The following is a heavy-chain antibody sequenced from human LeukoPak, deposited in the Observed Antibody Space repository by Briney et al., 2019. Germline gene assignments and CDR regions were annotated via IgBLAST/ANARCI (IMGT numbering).Heavy chain of an antibody. CDR1: GFTFSSYS. D-gene: IGHD6-13*01. Sequence: GGSLRLSCAASGFTFSSYSMNWVSQAPGKGLEWVSSISSSSSYIYYADSVKGRFTISRDNAKNSLYLQMNSLRAEDTAVYYCARGQPGVAAAGNLDYWGQGTLVTVSS. CDR2: ISSSSSYI. CDR3: ARGQPGVAAAGNLDY. J-gene: IGHJ4*02. V-gene: IGHV3-21*01.